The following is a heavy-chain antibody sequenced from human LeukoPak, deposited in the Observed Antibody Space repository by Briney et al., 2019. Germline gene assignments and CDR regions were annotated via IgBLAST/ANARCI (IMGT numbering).Heavy chain of an antibody. Sequence: PSETLSLTCTVSGGSISSYYWSWIRQPPGEGLDWIGYISDSGSTNYNSSLKSRVTISVDTSKNQFSLKLSSVTAADTAVYYCARLVVVAATPSNWFDPWGQGTLVTVSS. CDR1: GGSISSYY. V-gene: IGHV4-59*01. CDR2: ISDSGST. D-gene: IGHD2-15*01. J-gene: IGHJ5*02. CDR3: ARLVVVAATPSNWFDP.